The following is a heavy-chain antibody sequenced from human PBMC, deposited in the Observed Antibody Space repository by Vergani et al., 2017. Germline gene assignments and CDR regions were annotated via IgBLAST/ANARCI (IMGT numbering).Heavy chain of an antibody. V-gene: IGHV4-61*02. D-gene: IGHD3-9*01. J-gene: IGHJ5*02. Sequence: QVQLQESGPGLVKPSETLSLTCTVSGGSISSGSYYWSWIRQPAGKGLEWIGSIYTSGSTNYNPSLKSRVTISVDTSKNQFALKLSSVTAAATAVYYCARGAMYYDILTGYYRVKAWFDPWGQGTLVTVSS. CDR2: IYTSGST. CDR3: ARGAMYYDILTGYYRVKAWFDP. CDR1: GGSISSGSYY.